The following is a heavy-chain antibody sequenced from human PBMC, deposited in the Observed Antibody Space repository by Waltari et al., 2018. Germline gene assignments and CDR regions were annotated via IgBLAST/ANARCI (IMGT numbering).Heavy chain of an antibody. V-gene: IGHV3-33*01. J-gene: IGHJ6*03. D-gene: IGHD4-4*01. Sequence: QVQLVESGGGVVQPGRSLRLSCAASGFTFSSYGMHWVRQAPGKGLEWVAVIWYDGSNKYYADVVKGRFTISRDNSKNTLYLQMNSLRAEETAVYYCVYSNSNYYYYMDVWGKGTTVTVSS. CDR1: GFTFSSYG. CDR2: IWYDGSNK. CDR3: VYSNSNYYYYMDV.